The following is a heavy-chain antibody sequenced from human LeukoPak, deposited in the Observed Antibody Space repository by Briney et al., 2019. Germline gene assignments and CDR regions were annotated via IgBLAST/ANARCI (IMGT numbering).Heavy chain of an antibody. CDR1: GFTLSTYW. J-gene: IGHJ4*02. Sequence: GGSLRLSCEASGFTLSTYWMNWVRQVPGKGLDWVASINPDGSGKRYVDSVKGRFTIARDNADNSLSLQMNSLRAEDTAVYYCAGEVEYDSSGNRGDYWGQGTLVTVSS. CDR2: INPDGSGK. V-gene: IGHV3-7*03. D-gene: IGHD3-22*01. CDR3: AGEVEYDSSGNRGDY.